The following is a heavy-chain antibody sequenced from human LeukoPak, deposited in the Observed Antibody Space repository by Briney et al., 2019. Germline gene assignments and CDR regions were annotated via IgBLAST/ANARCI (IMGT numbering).Heavy chain of an antibody. CDR2: ISSSSSYI. CDR1: GFTFSSYN. V-gene: IGHV3-21*01. CDR3: ARALPHDYGDYGSFDI. Sequence: GGSLRLSCAASGFTFSSYNMNWVRQAPGKGLEWVSSISSSSSYIYYADSVRGRFTISRDNAKNSLYLQINSLRAEDTAVYYCARALPHDYGDYGSFDIWGQGTMVTVSS. D-gene: IGHD4-17*01. J-gene: IGHJ3*02.